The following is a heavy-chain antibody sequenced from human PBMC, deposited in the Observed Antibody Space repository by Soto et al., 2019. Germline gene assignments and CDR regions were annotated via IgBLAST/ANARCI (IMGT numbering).Heavy chain of an antibody. Sequence: EVQLLESGGGLVQPGGSLRLSCAASGFTFNSFAMTWVRQAPGKGLEWVSTISGSGGSTYYADSVKGRFTISRDNSRNTLYLQMNSLRAEDTAVYYCAKDGGGTVTTELDGMDGWGHGIAVTVSS. J-gene: IGHJ6*02. CDR3: AKDGGGTVTTELDGMDG. CDR1: GFTFNSFA. CDR2: ISGSGGST. V-gene: IGHV3-23*01. D-gene: IGHD4-17*01.